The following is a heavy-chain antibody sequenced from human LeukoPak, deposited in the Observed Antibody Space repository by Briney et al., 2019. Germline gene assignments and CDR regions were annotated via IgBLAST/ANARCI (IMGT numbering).Heavy chain of an antibody. Sequence: SETLSLTCTVSGGSISSSRYYWGWIRQPPEKGLEWIGSIYYSGNTYYNPSLKSRVTISVDTSKNQFSLNLSSVTAADTAVYYCAHHTPGWLQHSDDYWGQGSLVTVSS. V-gene: IGHV4-39*07. D-gene: IGHD5-24*01. CDR1: GGSISSSRYY. CDR2: IYYSGNT. CDR3: AHHTPGWLQHSDDY. J-gene: IGHJ4*02.